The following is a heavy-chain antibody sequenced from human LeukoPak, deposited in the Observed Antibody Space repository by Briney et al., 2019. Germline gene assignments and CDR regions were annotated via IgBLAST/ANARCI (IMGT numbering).Heavy chain of an antibody. V-gene: IGHV3-64*01. D-gene: IGHD2-8*01. CDR1: GFTFSSYA. Sequence: GGSLRLSCAASGFTFSSYAMHWVRQAPGEGLEHVSSISTNGGSTYYANSVKGRFTISRDNSKNTLYLQMGSLRAEDMAVYYCARNCSNGVCYIEGALDIWGQGTMVTVSS. J-gene: IGHJ3*02. CDR2: ISTNGGST. CDR3: ARNCSNGVCYIEGALDI.